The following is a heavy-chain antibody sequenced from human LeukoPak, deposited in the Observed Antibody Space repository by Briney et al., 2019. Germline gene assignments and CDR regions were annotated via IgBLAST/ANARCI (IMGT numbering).Heavy chain of an antibody. CDR1: GYTFTSYY. CDR2: INPSGGST. CDR3: ARVNHSPLGDYSNLNRGYYYMDV. D-gene: IGHD4-11*01. V-gene: IGHV1-46*01. J-gene: IGHJ6*03. Sequence: ASVKVSCKASGYTFTSYYMHWVRRAPGQGLEWMGIINPSGGSTSYAQKFQGRVTMTRDTSTSTVYMELSSLRSEDTAVYYCARVNHSPLGDYSNLNRGYYYMDVWGKGTTVTVSS.